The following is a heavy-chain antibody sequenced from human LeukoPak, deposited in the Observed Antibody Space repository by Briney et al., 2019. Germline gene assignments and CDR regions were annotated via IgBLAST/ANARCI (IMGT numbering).Heavy chain of an antibody. D-gene: IGHD6-13*01. Sequence: PGGSRRLSCAASGFTFSSYAVSWVRRAPGKGREWVSAISGSGGSTYYADSVKGRFTISRDNSKTTLYLQMNSLRPEDTAVYYCAKAPRAAAGTYNGMDVWGQGTTVTVSS. CDR2: ISGSGGST. CDR1: GFTFSSYA. V-gene: IGHV3-23*01. CDR3: AKAPRAAAGTYNGMDV. J-gene: IGHJ6*02.